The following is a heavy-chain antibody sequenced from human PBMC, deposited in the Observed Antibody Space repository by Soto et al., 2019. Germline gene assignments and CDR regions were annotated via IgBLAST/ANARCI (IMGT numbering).Heavy chain of an antibody. J-gene: IGHJ4*01. CDR1: GYTFTNYA. Sequence: AASVKVSCKASGYTFTNYAMHWVRQAPGQRLEWMGWINADNGNTKYSQKFQGRVTITRDTSASTAYMELSSLRSEDTAIYYCARLSSAYSSTWYRDCWGQGTLVTVSS. CDR3: ARLSSAYSSTWYRDC. V-gene: IGHV1-3*01. CDR2: INADNGNT. D-gene: IGHD6-13*01.